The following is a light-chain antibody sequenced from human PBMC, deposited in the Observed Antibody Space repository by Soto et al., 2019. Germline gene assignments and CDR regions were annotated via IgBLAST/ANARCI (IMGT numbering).Light chain of an antibody. Sequence: DIQMTQSPSSVAASVGDRVTITCRASQGIGSWLAWYQQKPGKAPKLLISAASNLQGGVPSRFSGSASGTDFTLTISSLHPEDFATYYCQQAYSFPLTFGGGTKVEVK. CDR2: AAS. CDR3: QQAYSFPLT. CDR1: QGIGSW. V-gene: IGKV1-12*01. J-gene: IGKJ4*01.